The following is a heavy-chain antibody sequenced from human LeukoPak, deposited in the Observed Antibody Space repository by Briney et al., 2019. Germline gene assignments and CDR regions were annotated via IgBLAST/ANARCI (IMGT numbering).Heavy chain of an antibody. D-gene: IGHD3-9*01. J-gene: IGHJ1*01. CDR3: ARDHYDILTGQDFQH. CDR2: IYSGGST. Sequence: GGSLRLSCAASGFTVSSNYMSWVRQAPRKGLEWVSVIYSGGSTYYADSVKGRFTISRDNSKNTLYLQMNSLRAEDTAVYYCARDHYDILTGQDFQHWGQGTLVTVSS. V-gene: IGHV3-53*01. CDR1: GFTVSSNY.